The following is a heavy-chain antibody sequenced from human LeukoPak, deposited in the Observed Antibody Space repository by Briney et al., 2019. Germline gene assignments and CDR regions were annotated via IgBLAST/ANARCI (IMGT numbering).Heavy chain of an antibody. CDR1: GYSISRGYY. V-gene: IGHV4-38-2*02. CDR2: INYSGST. CDR3: ARLPTGYPNWFDP. Sequence: PSETLSLTCTVSGYSISRGYYWGWIRQPPGKGLEWIATINYSGSTYYNPSLQSRVTISVDTSKNHFSLKLTSVTAADTAVYYCARLPTGYPNWFDPWGQGTLVTVSS. J-gene: IGHJ5*02. D-gene: IGHD4-17*01.